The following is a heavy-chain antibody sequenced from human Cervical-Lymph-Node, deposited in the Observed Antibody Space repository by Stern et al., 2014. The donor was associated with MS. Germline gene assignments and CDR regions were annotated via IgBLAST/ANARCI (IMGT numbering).Heavy chain of an antibody. D-gene: IGHD4-17*01. CDR3: ARDSRDYLNYYGLDV. CDR2: VWYEENKT. V-gene: IGHV3-33*01. J-gene: IGHJ6*02. CDR1: GFTFSYYG. Sequence: VQLVESGGGVVQPGRSLRLACATAGFTFSYYGMAWVPPAPGQGLEGGALVWYEENKTYYTDSVKGRFTISRDTSKNTLYLQMDNLRAEDTAVYYCARDSRDYLNYYGLDVWGQGTTVTVS.